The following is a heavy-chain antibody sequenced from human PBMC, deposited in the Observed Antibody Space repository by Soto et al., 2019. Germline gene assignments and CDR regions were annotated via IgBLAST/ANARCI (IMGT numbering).Heavy chain of an antibody. Sequence: ASVKVSCKASGGTFSSYTISWVRQAPGQGLEWMGRIIPILGIANYAQKFQGRVTITADKSTSTAYMELSSLRSEDTAVYYCARIETSGGSPQFDPWGQGTLVTVSS. CDR2: IIPILGIA. V-gene: IGHV1-69*02. CDR1: GGTFSSYT. J-gene: IGHJ5*02. D-gene: IGHD2-15*01. CDR3: ARIETSGGSPQFDP.